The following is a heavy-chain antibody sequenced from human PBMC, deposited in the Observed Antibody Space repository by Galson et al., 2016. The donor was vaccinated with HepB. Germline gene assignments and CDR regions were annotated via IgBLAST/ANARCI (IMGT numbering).Heavy chain of an antibody. V-gene: IGHV3-21*01. CDR3: ARDPAEGVMVGVRDFGH. J-gene: IGHJ5*02. CDR1: GFNFRSYV. D-gene: IGHD3-10*01. Sequence: SLRLSCAASGFNFRSYVMNWVRQAPGKGLEWVSCISSSSTYIQYADSVKGRFTISRDNAKNALYLQMNSLRAEDTAVYYCARDPAEGVMVGVRDFGHWGQGTLVTVSS. CDR2: ISSSSTYI.